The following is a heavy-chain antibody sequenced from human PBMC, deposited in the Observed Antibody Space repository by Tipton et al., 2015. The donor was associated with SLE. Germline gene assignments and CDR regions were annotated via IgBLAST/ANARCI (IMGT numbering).Heavy chain of an antibody. CDR2: INPSGGST. V-gene: IGHV1-46*01. J-gene: IGHJ5*02. D-gene: IGHD6-19*01. CDR1: GYTFTSYY. CDR3: ASLYSSGWFDP. Sequence: QLVQSGAEVQKPGASVKVSCKASGYTFTSYYMHWVRQAPGQGLEWMGIINPSGGSTSYAQKFQGRATMTRDTSTSTVYMELSSLRSEDTAVYYCASLYSSGWFDPWGQGTLVTVSS.